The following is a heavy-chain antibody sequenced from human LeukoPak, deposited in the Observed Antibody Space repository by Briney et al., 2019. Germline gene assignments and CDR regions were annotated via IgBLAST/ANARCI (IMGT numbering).Heavy chain of an antibody. CDR2: LRYDETNE. Sequence: GGSLRLSCAASGFTFSNYDMHWVRQAPGKGLEWVAFLRYDETNEHYADSLKGRFTISRDNSKDALYLHMNSLRVEDTAVYYCARGWYFDSLGQGTLVTVSS. D-gene: IGHD6-13*01. CDR3: ARGWYFDS. J-gene: IGHJ4*02. CDR1: GFTFSNYD. V-gene: IGHV3-30*02.